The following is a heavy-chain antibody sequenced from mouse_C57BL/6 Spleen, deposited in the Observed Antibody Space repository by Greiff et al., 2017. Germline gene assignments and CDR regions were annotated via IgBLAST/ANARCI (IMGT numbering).Heavy chain of an antibody. J-gene: IGHJ2*01. V-gene: IGHV14-4*01. CDR3: TTPITTVNY. CDR1: GFNIKDDY. Sequence: EVQLQQSGAELVRPGASVKLSCTASGFNIKDDYMHWVKQRPEQGLEWIGWIDPENGDTEYASKFQGKATITADPSSNTAYLQLSSLTSEDTAVYYCTTPITTVNYWGQGTTLTVSS. CDR2: IDPENGDT. D-gene: IGHD1-1*01.